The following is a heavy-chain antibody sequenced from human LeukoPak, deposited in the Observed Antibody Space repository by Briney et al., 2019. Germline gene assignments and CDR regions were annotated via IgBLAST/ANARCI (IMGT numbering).Heavy chain of an antibody. Sequence: PGGSLRLSCATSGFTFSSYSMNWVRQAPGKGLEWVSSISSSSSYIYYADSVKGRFTTSRDNAKNSLYLQMNSLRAEDTAVYYCASGQYSSSWYHGAEYFQHWGQGTLVTVSS. CDR2: ISSSSSYI. CDR1: GFTFSSYS. J-gene: IGHJ1*01. V-gene: IGHV3-21*01. D-gene: IGHD6-13*01. CDR3: ASGQYSSSWYHGAEYFQH.